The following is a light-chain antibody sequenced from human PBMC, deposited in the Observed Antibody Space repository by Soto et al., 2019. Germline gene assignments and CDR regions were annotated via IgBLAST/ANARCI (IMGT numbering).Light chain of an antibody. CDR1: QSLTDSY. Sequence: DIVLTQSLDTLSLSPGNRATLSCRASQSLTDSYIAWYQVKPGQAPRLLIYYISTRATGIPARFSGSGSGTEFTLTINSLQSEDSAVYYCQQHNQWPITFGQGTRLEIK. V-gene: IGKV3D-15*01. J-gene: IGKJ5*01. CDR3: QQHNQWPIT. CDR2: YIS.